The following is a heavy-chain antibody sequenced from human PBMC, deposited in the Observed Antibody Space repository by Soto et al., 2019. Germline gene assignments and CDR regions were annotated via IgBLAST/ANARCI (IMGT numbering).Heavy chain of an antibody. CDR2: IYYSGRT. J-gene: IGHJ6*02. V-gene: IGHV4-31*03. D-gene: IGHD2-21*02. Sequence: VQLQESGPGLVKPSQTLSLTCTVSGGSISSGGYYWSWIRQHPGKGLEWIGYIYYSGRTYYNPSLKSRVTISVDTSNNQFSLKLTSGTAADTAVYYCAREEGAVTAGGYYYYYGLDVWGQGTTVTVSS. CDR1: GGSISSGGYY. CDR3: AREEGAVTAGGYYYYYGLDV.